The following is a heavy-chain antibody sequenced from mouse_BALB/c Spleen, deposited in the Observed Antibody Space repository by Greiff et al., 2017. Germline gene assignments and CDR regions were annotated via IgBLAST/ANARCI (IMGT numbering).Heavy chain of an antibody. CDR1: GFTFTDYY. CDR2: IRNKANGYTT. D-gene: IGHD1-1*01. J-gene: IGHJ4*01. CDR3: ARDRGPSITTVVDYAMDY. Sequence: EVKLVESGGGLVQPGGSLRLSCAPSGFTFTDYYMSWVRQPPGKALEWLGFIRNKANGYTTEYSASVKGRFTISRDNSQSILYLQMNTLRAEDSATYYCARDRGPSITTVVDYAMDYWGQGTSVTVSS. V-gene: IGHV7-3*02.